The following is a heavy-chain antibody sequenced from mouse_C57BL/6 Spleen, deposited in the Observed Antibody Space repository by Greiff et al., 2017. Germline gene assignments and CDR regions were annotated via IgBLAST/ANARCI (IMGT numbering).Heavy chain of an antibody. Sequence: VKLQQPGAELVKPGASVKMSCKASGYTFTSYWITWVKPRPGQGLEWIGDIYPGSGSTNYNEKFKSKATLTVDTSSSTAYMQLSSLTSEDSAVYYCARYFDGYSWFAYWGQGTLVTVSA. CDR3: ARYFDGYSWFAY. CDR1: GYTFTSYW. CDR2: IYPGSGST. J-gene: IGHJ3*01. V-gene: IGHV1-55*01. D-gene: IGHD2-3*01.